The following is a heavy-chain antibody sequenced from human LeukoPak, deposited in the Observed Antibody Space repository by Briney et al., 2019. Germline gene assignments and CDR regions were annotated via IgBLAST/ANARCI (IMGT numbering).Heavy chain of an antibody. J-gene: IGHJ4*02. D-gene: IGHD6-19*01. CDR2: SHYSGST. Sequence: PSETLSLTCTVSGGSISNYYWSWIRQPPGKGLEWIGYSHYSGSTNYNPSLKSRVTISVDTSKNQFSLKLSSVTAADTAVYYCARVRPAVAGTHYFDYWGQGTLVTVSS. CDR3: ARVRPAVAGTHYFDY. V-gene: IGHV4-59*01. CDR1: GGSISNYY.